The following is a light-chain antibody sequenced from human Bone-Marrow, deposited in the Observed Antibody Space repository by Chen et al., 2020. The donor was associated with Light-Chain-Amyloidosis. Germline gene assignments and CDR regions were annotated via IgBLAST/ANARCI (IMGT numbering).Light chain of an antibody. CDR1: NIGSTS. CDR2: DDS. V-gene: IGLV3-21*02. J-gene: IGLJ3*02. Sequence: SYVLTQPSSVSVAPGQTATIACGGNNIGSTSVHWYQQTPGQAPLLVVYDDSDRPSGIPERLSGSNSGNTATLTISRVEAGDEADYYCQVWDRNSDRPVCGGGTKLTVL. CDR3: QVWDRNSDRPV.